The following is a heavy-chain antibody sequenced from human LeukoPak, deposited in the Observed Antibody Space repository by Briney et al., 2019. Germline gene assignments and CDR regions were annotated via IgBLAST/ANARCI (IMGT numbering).Heavy chain of an antibody. J-gene: IGHJ4*02. V-gene: IGHV1-46*01. Sequence: ASVKVSCKASGYTFTINHIHWVRQAPGQGLEWMGVINPSGDSTTYAQNFQGRVTMTRDTSTSTVYMELRSLRSEDTAIYYCAKLATSDTGETYWGQGALVTVSS. CDR2: INPSGDST. CDR1: GYTFTINH. D-gene: IGHD3-16*01. CDR3: AKLATSDTGETY.